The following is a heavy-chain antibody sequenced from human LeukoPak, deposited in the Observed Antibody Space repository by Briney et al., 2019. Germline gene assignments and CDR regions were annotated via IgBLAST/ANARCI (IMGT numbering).Heavy chain of an antibody. CDR1: GGSISSGGYY. CDR2: ICYSGST. V-gene: IGHV4-31*03. Sequence: PSQTLSLTCTVSGGSISSGGYYWSWIRQHPGKGLEWIGYICYSGSTYYNPSLKSRVTISVDTSKNQFSLKLSSVTAADTAVYYCARINTMVRGVIIKDYYYGMDVWGQGTTVTVSS. D-gene: IGHD3-10*01. J-gene: IGHJ6*02. CDR3: ARINTMVRGVIIKDYYYGMDV.